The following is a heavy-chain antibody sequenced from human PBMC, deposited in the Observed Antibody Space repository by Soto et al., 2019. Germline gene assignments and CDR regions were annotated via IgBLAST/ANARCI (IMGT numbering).Heavy chain of an antibody. CDR3: ARDYGDYVFDY. CDR2: ISSSSSTI. J-gene: IGHJ4*02. V-gene: IGHV3-48*01. Sequence: FHRLCWAASGFTFRGYSMNRVRQAPGKGLEWVSYISSSSSTIYYADSVKGRFTISRDNAKNSLYLQMNSLRAEDTAVYYWARDYGDYVFDYWGQGTLVSVSS. CDR1: GFTFRGYS. D-gene: IGHD4-17*01.